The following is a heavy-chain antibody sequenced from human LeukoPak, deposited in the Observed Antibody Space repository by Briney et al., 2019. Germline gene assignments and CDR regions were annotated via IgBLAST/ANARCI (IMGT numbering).Heavy chain of an antibody. CDR1: GFTFSSYA. CDR3: AKAIHYGSGSYRYYFDD. J-gene: IGHJ4*02. D-gene: IGHD3-10*01. V-gene: IGHV3-23*01. CDR2: ISGSGGST. Sequence: PGGSLRLSCAASGFTFSSYAMSWVRQAPGKGLEWVSAISGSGGSTYYADSVKGRFTISRDNSKNTLYLQMNSLRAEDTAVYYCAKAIHYGSGSYRYYFDDWGQGTLVTVSS.